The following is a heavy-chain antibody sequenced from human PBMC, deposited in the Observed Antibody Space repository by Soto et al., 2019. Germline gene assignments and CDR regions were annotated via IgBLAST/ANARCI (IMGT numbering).Heavy chain of an antibody. Sequence: RASVKVSCKASGGTFSSYAISWVRQAPGQGLEWMGGIIPIFGTANYAQKFQGRVTITAGKSTSTAYMELSSLRSEDTAVYYCARGTGGNSVFYYYGMDVWGQGTTVTVSS. J-gene: IGHJ6*02. CDR3: ARGTGGNSVFYYYGMDV. CDR1: GGTFSSYA. CDR2: IIPIFGTA. V-gene: IGHV1-69*06. D-gene: IGHD2-21*02.